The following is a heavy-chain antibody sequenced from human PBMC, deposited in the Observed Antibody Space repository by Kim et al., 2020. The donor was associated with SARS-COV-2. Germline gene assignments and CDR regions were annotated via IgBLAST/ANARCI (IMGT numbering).Heavy chain of an antibody. Sequence: GGSLRLSCAASGFTFSNAWMSWVRQAPGKGLEWVGRIKSKTDGGTTDYAAPVKGRLTISRDDSKNTLYLQMNSLKTEDTAVYYCTTGLWFGVEGMDVWGQGTTVTVSS. CDR2: IKSKTDGGTT. V-gene: IGHV3-15*01. D-gene: IGHD3-10*01. CDR3: TTGLWFGVEGMDV. CDR1: GFTFSNAW. J-gene: IGHJ6*02.